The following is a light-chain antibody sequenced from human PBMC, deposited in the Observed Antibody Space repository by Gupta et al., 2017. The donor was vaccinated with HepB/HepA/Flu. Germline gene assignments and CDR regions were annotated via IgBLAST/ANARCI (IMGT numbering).Light chain of an antibody. CDR3: AAGYVRDVV. Sequence: QVPGTAPTLLIYSDHPRPAGVPDRFSGSKSGTSASLAINGSQAEDEADYDCAAGYVRDVVFGGGTKLTVL. J-gene: IGLJ2*01. V-gene: IGLV1-44*01. CDR2: SDH.